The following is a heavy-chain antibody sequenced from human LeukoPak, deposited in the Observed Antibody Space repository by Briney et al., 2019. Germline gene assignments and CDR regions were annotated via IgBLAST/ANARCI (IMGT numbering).Heavy chain of an antibody. D-gene: IGHD2-15*01. CDR1: GFTFSSYS. J-gene: IGHJ1*01. CDR2: ISSSSSYI. Sequence: GGSLRLSCAASGFTFSSYSMNWVRQAPGKGLEWVSSISSSSSYIYYADSVKGRFTISRDNAKNSLYLQMNSLRAEDTAVYYRARDEPACSGGSCYGAEYFQHWGQGTLVTVSS. V-gene: IGHV3-21*01. CDR3: ARDEPACSGGSCYGAEYFQH.